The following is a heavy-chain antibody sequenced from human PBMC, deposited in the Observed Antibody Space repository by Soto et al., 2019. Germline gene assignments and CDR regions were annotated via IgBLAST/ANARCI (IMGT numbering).Heavy chain of an antibody. CDR2: INHSGST. CDR3: AKVGSSWYSHFDY. D-gene: IGHD6-13*01. V-gene: IGHV4-34*01. J-gene: IGHJ4*02. Sequence: SETLSLTCAVYGGSFSGYYWTWIRQPPGTGLEWIGEINHSGSTNYNPSLKSRVTISVDNSKNTLYLQMNSLRAEDTAVYYCAKVGSSWYSHFDYWGQGTLVTVSS. CDR1: GGSFSGYY.